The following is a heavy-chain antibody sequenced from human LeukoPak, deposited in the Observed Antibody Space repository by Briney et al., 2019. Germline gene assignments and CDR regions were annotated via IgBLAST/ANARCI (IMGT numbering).Heavy chain of an antibody. D-gene: IGHD1-1*01. CDR1: GGSISSYY. CDR3: ARDQRTRGMDV. J-gene: IGHJ6*02. CDR2: IYYSGST. V-gene: IGHV4-59*01. Sequence: PSATLSLTCTVSGGSISSYYWSWIRQPPGKGLEWIGYIYYSGSTNYNPALKSRVTISVDTSKNQFSLKLSSVTAADTAVYYCARDQRTRGMDVWGQGTTVTVSS.